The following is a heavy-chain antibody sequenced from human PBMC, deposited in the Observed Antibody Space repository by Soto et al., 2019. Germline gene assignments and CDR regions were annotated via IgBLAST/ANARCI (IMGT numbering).Heavy chain of an antibody. CDR1: GGSISSGDYY. J-gene: IGHJ5*02. V-gene: IGHV4-30-4*01. D-gene: IGHD6-19*01. CDR3: AGPGSSGWYNWFDP. CDR2: TYYSGST. Sequence: SETLSLTCTVSGGSISSGDYYWSWIRQPPGKGLEWIGYTYYSGSTYYNPSLKSRVTISVDTSKNQFSLKLSSVTAADTAVYYCAGPGSSGWYNWFDPWGQGTLVTVSS.